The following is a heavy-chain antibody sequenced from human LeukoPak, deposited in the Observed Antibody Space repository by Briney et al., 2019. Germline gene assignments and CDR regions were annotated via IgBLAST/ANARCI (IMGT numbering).Heavy chain of an antibody. D-gene: IGHD1-26*01. CDR3: AKAHPSRIVGANRMGEYFQH. CDR1: GFTFDDYA. Sequence: GGSLRLSCAASGFTFDDYAMHWVRQAPGKGLEWVSGISWNSGSIGYADSVKGRFTISRDNAKNSLYLQMNSLRAEDTALYYCAKAHPSRIVGANRMGEYFQHWGQGTLVTVSS. CDR2: ISWNSGSI. J-gene: IGHJ1*01. V-gene: IGHV3-9*01.